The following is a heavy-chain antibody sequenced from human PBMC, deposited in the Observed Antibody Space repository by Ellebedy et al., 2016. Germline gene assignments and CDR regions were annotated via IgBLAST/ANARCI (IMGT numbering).Heavy chain of an antibody. CDR1: GFSFRNSW. CDR3: AKDLRGGVSRYFDY. V-gene: IGHV3-7*03. D-gene: IGHD2-8*02. CDR2: IKQDGSQK. J-gene: IGHJ4*02. Sequence: GGSLRLSCAGSGFSFRNSWMTWVRQAPGKGLAWVASIKQDGSQKDYVDSVKGRFTISRDNSQSTLFLQMNSLRTEDTAVYYCAKDLRGGVSRYFDYWGQGTLVTVSS.